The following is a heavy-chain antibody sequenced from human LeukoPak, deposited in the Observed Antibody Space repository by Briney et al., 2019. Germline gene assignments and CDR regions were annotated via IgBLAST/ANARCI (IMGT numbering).Heavy chain of an antibody. CDR3: AKNQMGYSYGPNWLDR. V-gene: IGHV3-23*01. D-gene: IGHD5-18*01. CDR1: DFTFSSYA. J-gene: IGHJ5*02. Sequence: GGSLRLSCAASDFTFSSYAMSWVRQAPGKGLEWVSAISGSGGSTYYADSVKGRFTISRNNSKNTLYLQMNSLRAEDTAVYYCAKNQMGYSYGPNWLDRWRQGTLVTVSS. CDR2: ISGSGGST.